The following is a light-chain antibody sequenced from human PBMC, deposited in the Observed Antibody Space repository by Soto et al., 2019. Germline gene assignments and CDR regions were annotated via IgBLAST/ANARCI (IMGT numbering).Light chain of an antibody. CDR3: QQYNNWPLT. V-gene: IGKV3-15*01. Sequence: EIVMTQSPATLPVSPGKRVILSCGASHSISSNLAWYQQKPGQTPRLLVFRASARATGVPARFSGSGSGTEFTLTISSLQSEDFAVYYCQQYNNWPLTFGQGTKVDIK. J-gene: IGKJ1*01. CDR1: HSISSN. CDR2: RAS.